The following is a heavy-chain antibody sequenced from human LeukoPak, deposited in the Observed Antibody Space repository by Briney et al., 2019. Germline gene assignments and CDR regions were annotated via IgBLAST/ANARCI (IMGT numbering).Heavy chain of an antibody. CDR3: ARDLVALDFDP. V-gene: IGHV3-74*01. Sequence: PGGSLRLSCAASGFSFSSYWMHWVRQAPGKGLVWVSRINSDGSSTSYADSVKGRFTISRDNAKNTLYQRMNSLRAEDTAVYYCARDLVALDFDPWGQGTLVTVSS. D-gene: IGHD5-12*01. J-gene: IGHJ5*02. CDR2: INSDGSST. CDR1: GFSFSSYW.